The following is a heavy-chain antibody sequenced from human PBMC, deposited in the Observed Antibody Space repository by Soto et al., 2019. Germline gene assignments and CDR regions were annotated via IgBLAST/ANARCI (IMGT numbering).Heavy chain of an antibody. CDR3: AVSVGYGGAFDV. D-gene: IGHD5-12*01. V-gene: IGHV3-23*04. CDR2: ITNNGDTT. J-gene: IGHJ3*01. CDR1: GFTFSIYA. Sequence: EKQLVESGGALAQPGGSLRLSCVGSGFTFSIYALTWVRQAPGKGLEWVSLITNNGDTTFFGDSVKGRFSISRDNSKNTLYLQLEEVRAEDTCVYYCAVSVGYGGAFDVWGQGIMVAVSS.